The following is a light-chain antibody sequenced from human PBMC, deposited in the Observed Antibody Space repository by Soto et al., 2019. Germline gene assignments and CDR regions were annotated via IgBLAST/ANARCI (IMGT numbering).Light chain of an antibody. CDR1: SSNIGSNY. J-gene: IGLJ2*01. Sequence: QSVLTQPPSASATPGQRITISCFGSSSNIGSNYGYWYQQLPGTAPKLIISRDDERPSGVPDRFSGSKSGTSASLVISGVRSEDEADYFCAAWDDSLRAPVFGGGTKLTVL. CDR3: AAWDDSLRAPV. CDR2: RDD. V-gene: IGLV1-47*01.